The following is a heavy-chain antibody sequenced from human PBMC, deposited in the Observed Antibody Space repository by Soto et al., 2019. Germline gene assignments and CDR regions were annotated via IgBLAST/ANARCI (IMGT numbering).Heavy chain of an antibody. D-gene: IGHD3-10*01. CDR2: MNPGSGNT. CDR3: ARMASSGSLNWFDP. CDR1: GYTFSNYE. Sequence: ASVKVSCKTSGYTFSNYEINWVRQATGQGLEWMGWMNPGSGNTGYAHKFQGRVTMTRNISISTSYMELSRLGSDDTAIYYCARMASSGSLNWFDPWGQGTLVTVSS. J-gene: IGHJ5*02. V-gene: IGHV1-8*01.